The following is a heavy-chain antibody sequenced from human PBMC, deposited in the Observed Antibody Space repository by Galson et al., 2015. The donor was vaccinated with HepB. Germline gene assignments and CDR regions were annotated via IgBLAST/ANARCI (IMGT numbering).Heavy chain of an antibody. Sequence: SLRLSCAASGFTFSNYIPHWVRQAPGKGLEWVAVISYDGSNKYYADSVKGRFTISRDNSKNTLYLQMNSLRAEDTAVYYCAKDGAGLMQWLVTEPGAFDIWGQGTMVTVSS. J-gene: IGHJ3*02. CDR2: ISYDGSNK. D-gene: IGHD6-19*01. CDR1: GFTFSNYI. V-gene: IGHV3-30-3*01. CDR3: AKDGAGLMQWLVTEPGAFDI.